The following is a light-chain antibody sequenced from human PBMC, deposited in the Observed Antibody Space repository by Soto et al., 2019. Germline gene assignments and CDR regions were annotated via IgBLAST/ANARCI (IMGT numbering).Light chain of an antibody. V-gene: IGKV1-5*03. CDR2: KAS. Sequence: DIQMTQSPSTLSASVGDRVTITCRASQSITNWLAWYQQKPGKAPKLLIYKASTLESGVPSRFSGSGSGTKFTLTISSLQPDDFATYYCQPYTDHSWAFGQGTKVEVK. CDR3: QPYTDHSWA. J-gene: IGKJ1*01. CDR1: QSITNW.